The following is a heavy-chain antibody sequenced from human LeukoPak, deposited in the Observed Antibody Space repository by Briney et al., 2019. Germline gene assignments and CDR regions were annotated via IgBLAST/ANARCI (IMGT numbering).Heavy chain of an antibody. CDR2: IFYSGNT. Sequence: SETLSLTCTVSGGPISDFYWSWIRQSPEKGLEWIGNIFYSGNTNYNPSLRSRVTISVDTSKEQFSLRLTSVTAADTAVYYCARLRSGSTPPPPYYYYGLDVWGQGTTVTVSS. V-gene: IGHV4-59*01. J-gene: IGHJ6*02. CDR1: GGPISDFY. D-gene: IGHD1-26*01. CDR3: ARLRSGSTPPPPYYYYGLDV.